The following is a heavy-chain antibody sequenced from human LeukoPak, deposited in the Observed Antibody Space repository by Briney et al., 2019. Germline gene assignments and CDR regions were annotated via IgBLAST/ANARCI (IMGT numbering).Heavy chain of an antibody. J-gene: IGHJ4*02. D-gene: IGHD5-12*01. CDR3: ARYGYSGYDLDPYFDY. Sequence: ASVKVSCKASGYTFTSYAMNWVRQAPGQGLEWMGWINTNTGNPTYAQGFTGRFVFSLDTSVSTAYLQISSLKAEDTAVYYCARYGYSGYDLDPYFDYWGQGTLVTVSS. CDR1: GYTFTSYA. CDR2: INTNTGNP. V-gene: IGHV7-4-1*02.